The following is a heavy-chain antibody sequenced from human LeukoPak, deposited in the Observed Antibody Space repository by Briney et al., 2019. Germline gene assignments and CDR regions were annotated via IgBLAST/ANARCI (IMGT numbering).Heavy chain of an antibody. CDR1: GFTFSTSS. Sequence: PGGSLRLSCAASGFTFSTSSLNWVRQAPGKGLEWVSSISTSEYINYADSVKGRFTVSRDNAKNSLYLQMNSLRAEDTAVYYCARSFDYLWGRDWGQGTLVTVSS. J-gene: IGHJ4*02. CDR2: ISTSEYI. V-gene: IGHV3-21*01. D-gene: IGHD3-16*01. CDR3: ARSFDYLWGRD.